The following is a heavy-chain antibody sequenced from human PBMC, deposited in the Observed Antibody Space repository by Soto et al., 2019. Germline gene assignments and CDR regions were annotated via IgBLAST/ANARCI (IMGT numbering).Heavy chain of an antibody. J-gene: IGHJ4*02. CDR2: IYYNGGT. CDR1: GDSVNSENSY. Sequence: KTSETLSLTCTVSGDSVNSENSYWNWIRPAPGKGPEWIGYIYYNGGTNYNPSLKSRATILLATSTNQFSLTLTSVTAADTAVYYCARDGGQGRGVICHYWRRGILVTVSS. CDR3: ARDGGQGRGVICHY. V-gene: IGHV4-61*01. D-gene: IGHD3-16*02.